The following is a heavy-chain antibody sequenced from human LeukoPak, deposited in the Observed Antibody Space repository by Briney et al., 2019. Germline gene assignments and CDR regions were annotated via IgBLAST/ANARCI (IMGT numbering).Heavy chain of an antibody. CDR1: GGSISSGDYY. D-gene: IGHD3-3*01. V-gene: IGHV4-30-4*08. J-gene: IGHJ4*02. CDR2: IYYSGST. Sequence: SQTLSLTCTVSGGSISSGDYYWSWIRQPPGKGLEWIGYIYYSGSTYYNPSRKSRVTISVDTSKNQFSLKLSSVTAADTAVYYCARVSPYYDFWSGYGDYWGQGTLVTVSS. CDR3: ARVSPYYDFWSGYGDY.